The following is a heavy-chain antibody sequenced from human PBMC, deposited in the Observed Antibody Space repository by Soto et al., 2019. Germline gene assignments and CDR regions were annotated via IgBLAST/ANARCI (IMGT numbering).Heavy chain of an antibody. D-gene: IGHD2-21*02. CDR2: INAGNGNT. CDR3: ARAWVVVTAPDY. J-gene: IGHJ4*02. Sequence: ASVKVSCKASGYTFTNYAMHWVRQAPGQRLEWMRWINAGNGNTKYSQKFQGRVTITRDTSASTAYMELSSLRSEDTAVYYCARAWVVVTAPDYWGQGTLVTVSS. V-gene: IGHV1-3*01. CDR1: GYTFTNYA.